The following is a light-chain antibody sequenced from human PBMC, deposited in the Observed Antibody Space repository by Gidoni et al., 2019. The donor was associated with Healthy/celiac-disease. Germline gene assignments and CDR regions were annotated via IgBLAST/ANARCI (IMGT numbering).Light chain of an antibody. Sequence: EIVLNQSPATLSLSPGERATLSCRASQIVSSYLAWYQQKPGQAPRLLIYDASNRATGIPARFSGSGSGTDFTLTISSLEPEDFAVYYCQQRSNWPLTFXGXTKVEIK. CDR1: QIVSSY. V-gene: IGKV3-11*01. CDR2: DAS. J-gene: IGKJ4*01. CDR3: QQRSNWPLT.